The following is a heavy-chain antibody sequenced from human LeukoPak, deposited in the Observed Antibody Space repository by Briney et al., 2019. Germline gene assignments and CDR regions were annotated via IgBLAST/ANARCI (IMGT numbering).Heavy chain of an antibody. CDR1: GGSISSGGYY. J-gene: IGHJ4*02. D-gene: IGHD4-17*01. V-gene: IGHV4-31*03. Sequence: SQTLSLTCTVSGGSISSGGYYWSWIRQHPGKGLEWIGYIYYSGSTYYNPSLKSRITISVDTSKNQFSLKLSSVTAADTAVYYCARVDYGDYGSFDYWGQGTLVTVSS. CDR2: IYYSGST. CDR3: ARVDYGDYGSFDY.